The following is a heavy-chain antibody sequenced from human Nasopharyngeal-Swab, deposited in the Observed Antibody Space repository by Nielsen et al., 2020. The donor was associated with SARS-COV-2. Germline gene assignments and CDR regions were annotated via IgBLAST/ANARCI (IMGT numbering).Heavy chain of an antibody. CDR3: AKERFYSGSGKYPRDFDY. J-gene: IGHJ4*02. CDR2: ISSSSSYI. D-gene: IGHD3-10*01. CDR1: GFTFSSYS. Sequence: GESLKISCAASGFTFSSYSMNWVRQAPGKGLEWVSSISSSSSYIYYADSVKGRFTISRDNAKNSLYLQMNSLRAEDTAVYYCAKERFYSGSGKYPRDFDYWGQGALVSVSS. V-gene: IGHV3-21*01.